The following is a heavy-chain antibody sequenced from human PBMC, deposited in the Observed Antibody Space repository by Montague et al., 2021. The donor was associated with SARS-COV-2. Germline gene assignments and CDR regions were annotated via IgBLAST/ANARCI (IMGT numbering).Heavy chain of an antibody. J-gene: IGHJ4*02. D-gene: IGHD1-14*01. CDR1: GDSIRSYF. V-gene: IGHV4-59*01. CDR3: ARGPVIRPARMEVGFDW. CDR2: SYHSGNT. Sequence: SETLSLTCTVSGDSIRSYFWCWIRQPPGAGLEWIGYSYHSGNTNSNPSLKLRATISIYTSKNQFFLKLTSVTAADTAVYFCARGPVIRPARMEVGFDWWGQGTLVTVSS.